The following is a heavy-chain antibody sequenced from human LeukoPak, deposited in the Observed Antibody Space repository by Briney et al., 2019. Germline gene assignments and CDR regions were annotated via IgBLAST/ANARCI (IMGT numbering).Heavy chain of an antibody. V-gene: IGHV1-2*02. CDR2: INPNSGGT. CDR3: ARETGYCSGGRCYFIY. D-gene: IGHD2-15*01. Sequence: ASVKVSCKASGYTFTGSYIHWVPQAPGQGLEWMGWINPNSGGTTSAQKFQGRVTMTRDTSVSTAYMELSRLRSDDTALYYCARETGYCSGGRCYFIYWGQGTLVTVSS. J-gene: IGHJ4*02. CDR1: GYTFTGSY.